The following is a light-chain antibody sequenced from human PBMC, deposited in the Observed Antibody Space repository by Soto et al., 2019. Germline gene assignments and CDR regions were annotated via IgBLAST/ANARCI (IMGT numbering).Light chain of an antibody. J-gene: IGLJ3*02. V-gene: IGLV1-40*01. CDR2: GNN. Sequence: QSVLTQPPSVSGAPGQRVTISCTGSSSNIGAGSDVHWYQHLPGTAPKLLIYGNNNRPSGVPDRFFGSTSGTSASLAITGLQAEDEADYYCQSYDSSLSASVVFGGGTKLTV. CDR1: SSNIGAGSD. CDR3: QSYDSSLSASVV.